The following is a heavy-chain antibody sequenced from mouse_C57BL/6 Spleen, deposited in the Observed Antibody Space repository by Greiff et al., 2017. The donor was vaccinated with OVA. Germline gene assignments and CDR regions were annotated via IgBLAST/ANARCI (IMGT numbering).Heavy chain of an antibody. D-gene: IGHD1-1*01. CDR1: GFSLTSYG. CDR2: IWSDGST. J-gene: IGHJ3*01. V-gene: IGHV2-6-1*01. Sequence: VQLQESGPGLVAPSQSLSITCTVSGFSLTSYGVHWVRQPPGKGLEWLVVIWSDGSTTYYSALKSRLSISKDNSKSHVFLKMNSRQTDDTAMYYCARQNYGSSYGFAYWGQGTLVTVSA. CDR3: ARQNYGSSYGFAY.